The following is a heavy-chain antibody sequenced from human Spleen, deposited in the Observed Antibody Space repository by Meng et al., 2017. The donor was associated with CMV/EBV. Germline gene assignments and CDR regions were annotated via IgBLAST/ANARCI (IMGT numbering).Heavy chain of an antibody. CDR1: GFTFSSYA. D-gene: IGHD2-15*01. V-gene: IGHV3-7*01. J-gene: IGHJ4*02. CDR3: AREGRDLDY. CDR2: IKQDGSEK. Sequence: GESLKISCVASGFTFSSYAMSWVRQAPGKGLEWLANIKQDGSEKYYVDSVKGRFTISRDNANKSLYLQMDSLRAEDTAVYYCAREGRDLDYWGQGTLVTISS.